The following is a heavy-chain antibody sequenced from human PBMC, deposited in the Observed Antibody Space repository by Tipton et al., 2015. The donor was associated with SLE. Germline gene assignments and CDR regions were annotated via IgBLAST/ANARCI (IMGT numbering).Heavy chain of an antibody. Sequence: SLRLSCVASGFTFSSYAMHWVRQAPGKGLVWVSRIDTDGTITNYADSVKGRFIISRDNSKNTLYLQMNSLRAEDTAVYYCAPVLTGYYGMDVWGQGTTVSVSS. CDR3: APVLTGYYGMDV. J-gene: IGHJ6*02. D-gene: IGHD4/OR15-4a*01. CDR1: GFTFSSYA. CDR2: IDTDGTIT. V-gene: IGHV3-74*01.